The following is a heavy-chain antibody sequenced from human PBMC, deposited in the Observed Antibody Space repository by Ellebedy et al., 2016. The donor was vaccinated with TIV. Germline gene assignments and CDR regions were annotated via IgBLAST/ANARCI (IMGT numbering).Heavy chain of an antibody. V-gene: IGHV3-11*06. D-gene: IGHD3-9*01. Sequence: GGSLRLXCAASGFTFSDYYMSWIRQAPGKGLEWVSYISSSSSYTNYADSVKGRFTISRDNAKNSLYLQMNSLRAEDAAVYYCARATYYDILTTNYWGQGTLVTVSS. CDR2: ISSSSSYT. CDR3: ARATYYDILTTNY. J-gene: IGHJ4*02. CDR1: GFTFSDYY.